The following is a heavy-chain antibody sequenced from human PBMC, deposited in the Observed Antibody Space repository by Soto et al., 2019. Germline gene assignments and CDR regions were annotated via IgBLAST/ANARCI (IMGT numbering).Heavy chain of an antibody. V-gene: IGHV1-18*01. CDR2: ISAYNGNT. J-gene: IGHJ4*02. CDR3: AKVRDDYGDYREGFDY. Sequence: GASVKVSCKASGYTFTSYGISWVRQAPGQGLEWMGWISAYNGNTNYAQKLQGRVTMTTDTSTSTAYMELRSLRADDTAIYYCAKVRDDYGDYREGFDYWGQGTLVTVSS. D-gene: IGHD4-17*01. CDR1: GYTFTSYG.